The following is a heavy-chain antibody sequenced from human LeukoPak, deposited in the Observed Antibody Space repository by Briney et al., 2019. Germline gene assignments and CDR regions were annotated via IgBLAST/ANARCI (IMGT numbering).Heavy chain of an antibody. CDR3: ARDGTYYDFWSGYPHYYGMDV. V-gene: IGHV3-7*03. D-gene: IGHD3-3*01. Sequence: GGSLRLSCAASGFTFSSYWMSWVRQAPGKGLEWVANIKQDGSEKYYVDSVKGRFTISRDSAKNSLYLQMNSLRAEDTAVYYCARDGTYYDFWSGYPHYYGMDVWGQGTTVTVSS. J-gene: IGHJ6*02. CDR1: GFTFSSYW. CDR2: IKQDGSEK.